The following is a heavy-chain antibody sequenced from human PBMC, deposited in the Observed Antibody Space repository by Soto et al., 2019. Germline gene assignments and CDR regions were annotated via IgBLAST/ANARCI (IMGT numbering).Heavy chain of an antibody. J-gene: IGHJ6*02. Sequence: QITLKESGPTLVKPTQTLTLTCTFSGVSLSTSGVGVGWIRQPPGKALEWLALIYWNDDQRYSPSLKSRLTIPKDTYKNQVVLTKTNMEPVDTATYYCARGAPHYYYYYGMDVWGQGTTVTVS. CDR3: ARGAPHYYYYYGMDV. D-gene: IGHD3-10*01. CDR1: GVSLSTSGVG. CDR2: IYWNDDQ. V-gene: IGHV2-5*01.